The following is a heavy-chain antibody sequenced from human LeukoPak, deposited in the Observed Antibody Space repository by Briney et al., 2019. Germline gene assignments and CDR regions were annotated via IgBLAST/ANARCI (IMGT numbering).Heavy chain of an antibody. CDR1: GRSISSSSYY. D-gene: IGHD3-22*01. V-gene: IGHV4-39*01. J-gene: IGHJ3*02. Sequence: PSETLSLTCTVSGRSISSSSYYWGWIRRPPGKGLEWIGSIYYSGSTSYNPHHKSRVTISVDTSKNQFSLKLISVPAADTAVYYCAATYYYDSSGYHAFDIWGQGTMVTVSS. CDR3: AATYYYDSSGYHAFDI. CDR2: IYYSGST.